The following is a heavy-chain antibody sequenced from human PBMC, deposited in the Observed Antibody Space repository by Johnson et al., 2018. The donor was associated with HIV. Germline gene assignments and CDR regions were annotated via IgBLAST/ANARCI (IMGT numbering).Heavy chain of an antibody. CDR2: IGTAGDT. Sequence: VQLVESGGGLVQPGGSLRLSCAASGFTFSSYDMHWVRQATGKGLEWVSAIGTAGDTYYPGSVKGRFTISRDNSKNTLYLQMGSLRAEDTAVYYCARDGLLQWETGAFDLWGQGTMVTVSS. J-gene: IGHJ3*01. CDR3: ARDGLLQWETGAFDL. D-gene: IGHD4-11*01. V-gene: IGHV3-13*01. CDR1: GFTFSSYD.